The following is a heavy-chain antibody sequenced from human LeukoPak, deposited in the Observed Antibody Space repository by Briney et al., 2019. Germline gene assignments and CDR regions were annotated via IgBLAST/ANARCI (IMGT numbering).Heavy chain of an antibody. CDR1: GYTFTGYY. V-gene: IGHV1-2*02. J-gene: IGHJ6*03. Sequence: GASVKVSCKASGYTFTGYYMHWVRQAPGQGLEWMGWINPNSGGTNYAPKFQGRVTMTRDTSISTAHMEQSRLRSDDATVYYCARSTSDSSGGYGASYYYLDVWGKGTTVTVSS. D-gene: IGHD6-19*01. CDR3: ARSTSDSSGGYGASYYYLDV. CDR2: INPNSGGT.